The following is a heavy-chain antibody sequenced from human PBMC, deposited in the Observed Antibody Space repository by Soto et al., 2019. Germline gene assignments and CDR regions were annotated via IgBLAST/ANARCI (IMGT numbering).Heavy chain of an antibody. Sequence: VQLVESGGGVVQPGRSLRLSCAASGFVYSNYAMHWVRLSPGKGLEWVALIWNDGTKKYYMDSVKGRFIISRDNSLKTLHLQMDSLRAEDAAVYFCVRGIPSQYTSDWLYWYFELWGRGTQVTVSA. V-gene: IGHV3-33*01. CDR1: GFVYSNYA. D-gene: IGHD6-25*01. CDR2: IWNDGTKK. CDR3: VRGIPSQYTSDWLYWYFEL. J-gene: IGHJ2*01.